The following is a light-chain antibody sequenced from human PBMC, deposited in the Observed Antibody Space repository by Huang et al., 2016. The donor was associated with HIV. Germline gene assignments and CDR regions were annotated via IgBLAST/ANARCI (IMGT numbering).Light chain of an antibody. CDR2: HAS. J-gene: IGKJ5*01. CDR1: QGIGSD. Sequence: IHVTQSPSSLAVSVGDRVTITCRASQGIGSDLHWYQQQRGRPPKILIPHASAREEVVPSRFSGSGFHTSFTFTINDLQPDDVATYYCQVLESFGQGTRL. V-gene: IGKV1-39*01. CDR3: QVLES.